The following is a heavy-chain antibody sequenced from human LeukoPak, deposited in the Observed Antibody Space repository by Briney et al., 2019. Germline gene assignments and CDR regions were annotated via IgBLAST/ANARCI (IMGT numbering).Heavy chain of an antibody. CDR2: IYYDGSTT. CDR3: ATGPQSAAAGIFDY. V-gene: IGHV3-33*08. CDR1: GFTFSNYG. J-gene: IGHJ4*02. D-gene: IGHD6-13*01. Sequence: GGSLRLSCAASGFTFSNYGMHWVRQAPGKGLEWVAVIYYDGSTTYYADSVKGRFTISRDNSMSTLYLQMNSLRAEDTAVYYCATGPQSAAAGIFDYWGQGTLVTVSS.